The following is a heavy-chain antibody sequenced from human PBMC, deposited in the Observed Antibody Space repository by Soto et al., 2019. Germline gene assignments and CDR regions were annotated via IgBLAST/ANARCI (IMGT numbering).Heavy chain of an antibody. CDR2: ISGYNDNT. Sequence: QVQLKQSGPEVRKPGASVRVSCKASGYIFTNFGISWVRQAPGQGLEWMGWISGYNDNTHYAQKRQGRVSMTTDTSTGTAYMDLRSLRSDDTAIYYCVRDSSSWFYYYYGMDVWGQGTTVTVSS. D-gene: IGHD6-13*01. CDR3: VRDSSSWFYYYYGMDV. V-gene: IGHV1-18*01. CDR1: GYIFTNFG. J-gene: IGHJ6*02.